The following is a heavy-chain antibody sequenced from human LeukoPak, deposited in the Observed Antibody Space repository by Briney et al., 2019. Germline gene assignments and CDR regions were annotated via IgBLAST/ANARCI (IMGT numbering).Heavy chain of an antibody. CDR2: FDPEDGET. Sequence: ASVKVSCKVSGYTLTELSMHWVRQAPGKGLEWMGGFDPEDGETIYAQKFQGRVTMTEDTSTDTAYMELRSLRSDDTAVYYCARDNVPMTTVTSIGFDPWGQGTLVTVSS. V-gene: IGHV1-24*01. D-gene: IGHD4-17*01. J-gene: IGHJ5*02. CDR3: ARDNVPMTTVTSIGFDP. CDR1: GYTLTELS.